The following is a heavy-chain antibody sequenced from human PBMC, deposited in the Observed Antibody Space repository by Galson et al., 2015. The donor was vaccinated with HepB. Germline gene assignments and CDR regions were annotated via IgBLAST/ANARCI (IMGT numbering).Heavy chain of an antibody. D-gene: IGHD6-19*01. CDR1: GYSFTSYW. Sequence: QSGAEVKKPGESLKISCKGSGYSFTSYWIGWGRQMPGKGLEWMGIIYPGDSDTRYSPSFQGQVTISADKSISTAYLQWSSLKASDTAMYYCTRGQHPYSSGWYAPFDIWGQGTMVTVSS. V-gene: IGHV5-51*03. CDR2: IYPGDSDT. CDR3: TRGQHPYSSGWYAPFDI. J-gene: IGHJ3*02.